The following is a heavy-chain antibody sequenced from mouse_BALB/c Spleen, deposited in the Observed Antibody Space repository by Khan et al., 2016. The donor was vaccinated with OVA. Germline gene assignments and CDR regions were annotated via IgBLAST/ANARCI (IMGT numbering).Heavy chain of an antibody. CDR3: ARTYYSYDRYFDV. V-gene: IGHV9-1*02. D-gene: IGHD2-12*01. CDR2: INTYTGEP. CDR1: GFTFTNYG. Sequence: QLQLVQSGPELKKPGETVKISCKASGFTFTNYGMNWVKQAPGKGLRWMGWINTYTGEPTYADDFKGRFAFSLETSASPASLQINNLKNEDMATYFCARTYYSYDRYFDVWGAGTTVTVSS. J-gene: IGHJ1*01.